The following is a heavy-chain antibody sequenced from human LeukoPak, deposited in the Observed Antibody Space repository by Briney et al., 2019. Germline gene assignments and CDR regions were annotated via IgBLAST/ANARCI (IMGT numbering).Heavy chain of an antibody. Sequence: GESLKISCKGSGYSFTSYWIGWVRQMPGKGLEWMGIFDPGDSDTRYSPSFQGQVTISADKSITTAYLQWSSLKASDTAMYYCARKLQLDAFHIWGQGTMVTVSS. CDR1: GYSFTSYW. D-gene: IGHD1-1*01. CDR2: FDPGDSDT. J-gene: IGHJ3*02. V-gene: IGHV5-51*01. CDR3: ARKLQLDAFHI.